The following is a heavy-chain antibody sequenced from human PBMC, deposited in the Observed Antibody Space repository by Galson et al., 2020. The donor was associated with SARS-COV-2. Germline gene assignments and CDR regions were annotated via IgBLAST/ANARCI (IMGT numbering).Heavy chain of an antibody. V-gene: IGHV5-10-1*01. CDR2: IDPSDSYT. D-gene: IGHD3-22*01. CDR1: GYSFTSYW. Sequence: GESLKISCKGSGYSFTSYWISWVRQMPGKGLEWMGRIDPSDSYTNYSPSFQGHVTISADKSISTAYLQWSSLKASDTAMYYCARSRSGYYDSSGYSPLDYWGQGTLVTVSS. J-gene: IGHJ4*02. CDR3: ARSRSGYYDSSGYSPLDY.